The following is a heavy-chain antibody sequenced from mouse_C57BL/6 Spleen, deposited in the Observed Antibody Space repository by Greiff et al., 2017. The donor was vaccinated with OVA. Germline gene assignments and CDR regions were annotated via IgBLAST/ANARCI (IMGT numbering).Heavy chain of an antibody. CDR1: GFTFSNYW. D-gene: IGHD2-1*01. CDR3: TSMVTTAGHAMDY. CDR2: IRLKSDNYAT. V-gene: IGHV6-3*01. J-gene: IGHJ4*01. Sequence: EVKVVESGGGLVQPGGSMKLSCVASGFTFSNYWMNWVRQSPEKGLEWVAQIRLKSDNYATHYAESVKGRFTISRDDSKSSVYLQMNNLRAEDTGIYYCTSMVTTAGHAMDYWGQGTSVTVSS.